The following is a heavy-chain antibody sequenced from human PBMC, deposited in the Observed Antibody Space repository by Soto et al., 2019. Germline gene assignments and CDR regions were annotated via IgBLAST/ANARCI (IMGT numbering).Heavy chain of an antibody. D-gene: IGHD3-16*02. Sequence: PSETLSLTFSLSGGSVNDGSYYWNGIRHSPAKGLECIGYIHHSGITNYNHSLKSRVTISVDTSKNEFSLKLNSVTAADTALYYSARGLTMGALPSHFHYWGQGTKVPVSS. CDR3: ARGLTMGALPSHFHY. CDR2: IHHSGIT. CDR1: GGSVNDGSYY. V-gene: IGHV4-61*01. J-gene: IGHJ4*02.